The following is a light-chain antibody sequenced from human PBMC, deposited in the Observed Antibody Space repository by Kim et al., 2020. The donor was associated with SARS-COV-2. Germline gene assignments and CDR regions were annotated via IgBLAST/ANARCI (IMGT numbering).Light chain of an antibody. J-gene: IGLJ3*02. CDR3: HSYTTTSHWV. Sequence: QSALTQPASVSGSPGQSITISCTGSNSDIGYYNNVSWYQHHPGKAPKIMIYDVNNRPSGVSNRFSGSKSGNTASLTISGLQAEDEADYYCHSYTTTSHWVFGGGTKLTVL. CDR2: DVN. CDR1: NSDIGYYNN. V-gene: IGLV2-14*03.